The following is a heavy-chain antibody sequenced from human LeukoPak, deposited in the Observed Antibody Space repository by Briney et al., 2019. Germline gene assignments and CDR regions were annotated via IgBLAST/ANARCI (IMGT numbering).Heavy chain of an antibody. CDR3: ARRGYIHCSSTSCYFDY. D-gene: IGHD2-2*01. V-gene: IGHV5-51*01. Sequence: GEALKISCKGFGYSFTSYWIGWVGQMPGKGLEGMGIIYPGDSDTRYSPSFQGQVTISADKSISTAYLQWSSLKASDTAMYYCARRGYIHCSSTSCYFDYWGQGTLVTVSS. CDR1: GYSFTSYW. J-gene: IGHJ4*02. CDR2: IYPGDSDT.